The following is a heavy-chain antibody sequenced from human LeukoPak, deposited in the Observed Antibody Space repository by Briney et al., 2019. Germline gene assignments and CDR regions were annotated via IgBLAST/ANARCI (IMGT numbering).Heavy chain of an antibody. J-gene: IGHJ4*02. CDR1: GSTFSSFG. CDR2: IGGGSSAI. D-gene: IGHD3-22*01. CDR3: ARDRSPLNYDSSGYRTYYFDY. V-gene: IGHV3-48*02. Sequence: GGSLRLSCVASGSTFSSFGMNWVRQAPGKGLEWVSYIGGGSSAIHYADSVTGRFTIFRDNAKNSLYLQMKSLRDEDAAVYHCARDRSPLNYDSSGYRTYYFDYGGEGTLVTVSS.